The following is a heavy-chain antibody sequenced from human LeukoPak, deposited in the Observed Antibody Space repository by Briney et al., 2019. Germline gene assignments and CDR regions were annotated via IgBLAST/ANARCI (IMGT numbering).Heavy chain of an antibody. J-gene: IGHJ6*02. CDR3: AKVVLRYFVTPYGMDV. CDR2: ISGSGGST. CDR1: GFTFSSYA. Sequence: GGSLRLSCAASGFTFSSYAMSWVRQAPGKGLEWVSAISGSGGSTYYADSVKGRFTISRDNSKNMLYLQMNSLRAEDTAVYYCAKVVLRYFVTPYGMDVWGQGTLVTVSS. D-gene: IGHD3-9*01. V-gene: IGHV3-23*01.